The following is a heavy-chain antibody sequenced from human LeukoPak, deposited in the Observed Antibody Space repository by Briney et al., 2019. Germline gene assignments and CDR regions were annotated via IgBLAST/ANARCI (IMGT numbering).Heavy chain of an antibody. CDR3: ARLYSSSWYLDY. CDR1: GYTFTSYA. CDR2: INAGNGNT. Sequence: ASVKVSCKASGYTFTSYAMHWVRQAPGQRLEWMGWINAGNGNTKYSQKFQGRVTITRDTSASTAYMELSSLRSEDTAVYYCARLYSSSWYLDYWGQGTVVTVSS. V-gene: IGHV1-3*01. D-gene: IGHD6-13*01. J-gene: IGHJ4*02.